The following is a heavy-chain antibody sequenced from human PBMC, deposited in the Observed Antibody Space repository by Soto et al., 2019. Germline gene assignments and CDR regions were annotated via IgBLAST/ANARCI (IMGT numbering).Heavy chain of an antibody. J-gene: IGHJ4*02. Sequence: QVQLVQSGAEVKKPGASVKVSCKASGYTFTSYAMHWVRQAPGQRLEWMGWINAGIGNTKYSQKFQGRVTITRDTSASTAYMELSSLRSEDTAVYYCARSSNYDILTGYHLDYWGQGTLVTVSS. V-gene: IGHV1-3*01. CDR1: GYTFTSYA. CDR2: INAGIGNT. CDR3: ARSSNYDILTGYHLDY. D-gene: IGHD3-9*01.